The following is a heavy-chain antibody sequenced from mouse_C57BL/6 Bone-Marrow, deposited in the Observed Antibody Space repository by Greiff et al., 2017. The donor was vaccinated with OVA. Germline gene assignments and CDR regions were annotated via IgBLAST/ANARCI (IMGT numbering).Heavy chain of an antibody. D-gene: IGHD4-1*01. Sequence: EVKLVESGGGLVQPGGSMKLSCVASGFTFSNYWMNWVRQSPEKGLEWVAQIRLKSDNYATHYAESVKGRFTISRDDSKSSVYLQMNNLRAEDTGIYYCTIFLGRGFAYWGQGTLVTVSA. J-gene: IGHJ3*01. CDR1: GFTFSNYW. V-gene: IGHV6-3*01. CDR3: TIFLGRGFAY. CDR2: IRLKSDNYAT.